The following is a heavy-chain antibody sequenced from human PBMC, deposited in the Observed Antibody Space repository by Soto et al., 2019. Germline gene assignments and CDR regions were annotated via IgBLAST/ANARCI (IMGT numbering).Heavy chain of an antibody. CDR1: GGSISSGGYY. CDR3: AREPIQLWSGGQD. CDR2: IYYSGST. J-gene: IGHJ4*02. D-gene: IGHD5-18*01. V-gene: IGHV4-31*03. Sequence: SETLSLTCTVSGGSISSGGYYWSWIRQHPGKGLEWIGYIYYSGSTYYNPSLKSRVTISVDTSKNQFSLKLSSVTAADTAVYYCAREPIQLWSGGQDWGQGTLVTVSS.